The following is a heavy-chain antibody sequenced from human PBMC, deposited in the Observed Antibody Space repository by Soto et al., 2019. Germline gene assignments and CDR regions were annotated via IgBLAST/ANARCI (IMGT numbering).Heavy chain of an antibody. V-gene: IGHV3-9*01. CDR1: GFTFDDYA. J-gene: IGHJ4*02. Sequence: GGSLRLSCAASGFTFDDYAMHWVRQAPGKGLEWVSGISWNSGSIGYADSVKGRFTISRDNAKNSLYLQMNSLRAEDTALYYCAKDSAFRYFDWLPKTPFDYWGQGTLVTVSS. D-gene: IGHD3-9*01. CDR2: ISWNSGSI. CDR3: AKDSAFRYFDWLPKTPFDY.